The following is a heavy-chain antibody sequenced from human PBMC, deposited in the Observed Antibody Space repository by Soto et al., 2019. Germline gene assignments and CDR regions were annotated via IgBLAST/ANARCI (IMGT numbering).Heavy chain of an antibody. V-gene: IGHV3-30*18. J-gene: IGHJ4*02. D-gene: IGHD3-9*01. CDR1: GFTFSSYG. CDR3: AKDLID. Sequence: GGSLRLSCAASGFTFSSYGMHWVRQAPGKGLEWVAVISYDGSNKYYADSVKGRFTISRDNSKNTLYLQMKSLRAEDTAVYYCAKDLIDWGQGTMVTVSS. CDR2: ISYDGSNK.